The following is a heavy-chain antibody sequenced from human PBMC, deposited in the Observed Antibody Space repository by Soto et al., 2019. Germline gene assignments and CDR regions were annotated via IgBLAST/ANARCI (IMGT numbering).Heavy chain of an antibody. CDR2: ISNSGST. CDR1: GDSINNADYY. Sequence: SETLSLTCTVSGDSINNADYYWSWIRQPPGKGLEWIGYISNSGSTFHNPSLRGRLSMSIDTSKNQFSLRLTSVTAADTAVYYCARYKVGGSGSYYNAWFDPWGQGTLVTVSS. J-gene: IGHJ5*02. V-gene: IGHV4-30-4*01. CDR3: ARYKVGGSGSYYNAWFDP. D-gene: IGHD3-10*01.